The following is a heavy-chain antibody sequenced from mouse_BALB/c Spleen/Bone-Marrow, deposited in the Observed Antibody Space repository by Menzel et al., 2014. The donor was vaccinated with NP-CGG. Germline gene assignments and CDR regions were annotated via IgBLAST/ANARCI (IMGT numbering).Heavy chain of an antibody. CDR2: INPYNDGT. J-gene: IGHJ1*01. CDR1: GYTFTSYI. Sequence: VQLQQSGPELVQPGASVKMSCKASGYTFTSYIMQWVKQKPGQGLEWIGCINPYNDGTKYNEKFKGKATLTSDKSSSTACMGLSSLTSEDSAVYYCARFDGYYSLYFDVWGAGTTVTVSS. V-gene: IGHV1-14*01. CDR3: ARFDGYYSLYFDV. D-gene: IGHD2-3*01.